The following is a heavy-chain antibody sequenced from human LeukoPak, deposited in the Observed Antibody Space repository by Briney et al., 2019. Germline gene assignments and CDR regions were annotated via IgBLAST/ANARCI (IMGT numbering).Heavy chain of an antibody. Sequence: GRSLRLSCTTSGFTFGDYAMTWIRQAPGKGMEWVGFIRIKTLGETTLYAASVKGRFTISRDDSKGIAYLQMNSLKTEDSAVYYCTRDYQNEYWGQGTLVTVSS. CDR1: GFTFGDYA. D-gene: IGHD3-16*02. V-gene: IGHV3-49*03. CDR2: IRIKTLGETT. CDR3: TRDYQNEY. J-gene: IGHJ1*01.